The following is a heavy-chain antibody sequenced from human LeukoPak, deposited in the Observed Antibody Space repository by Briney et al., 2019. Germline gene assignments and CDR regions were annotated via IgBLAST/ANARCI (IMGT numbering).Heavy chain of an antibody. D-gene: IGHD3-22*01. Sequence: PSETLSLTCTVSGGSISSYYWSWIRQPAGKGLEWIGRIYISGSTNYNPSLKSRVTMSVDTSKNQFSLKLSSVTAADTAVYYCARVLDYYDSSGYQSFFDYWGQGTLVTVSS. CDR3: ARVLDYYDSSGYQSFFDY. V-gene: IGHV4-4*07. J-gene: IGHJ4*02. CDR2: IYISGST. CDR1: GGSISSYY.